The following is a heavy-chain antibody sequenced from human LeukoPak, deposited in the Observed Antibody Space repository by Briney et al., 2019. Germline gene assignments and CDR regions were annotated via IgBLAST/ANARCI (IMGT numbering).Heavy chain of an antibody. D-gene: IGHD6-13*01. CDR2: IKQGGRDK. CDR1: GFTFYSYW. CDR3: ARGGSSSWPNWFDP. Sequence: GGSLRLSCAASGFTFYSYWMTWVRQTPGKGLEWVANIKQGGRDKSYVDSVKGRFTIYRDNAKNSLYLQMNSLRAEDTAVYYCARGGSSSWPNWFDPWGQGTLVTVSS. J-gene: IGHJ5*02. V-gene: IGHV3-7*03.